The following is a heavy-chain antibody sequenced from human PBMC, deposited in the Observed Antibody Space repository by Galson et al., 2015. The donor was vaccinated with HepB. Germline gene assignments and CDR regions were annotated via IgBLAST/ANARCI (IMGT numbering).Heavy chain of an antibody. V-gene: IGHV1-2*02. J-gene: IGHJ6*03. CDR2: INPNSGGT. D-gene: IGHD6-19*01. Sequence: ASGQGLEWMGWINPNSGGTNYAQKFRGRVTMTRDTSISTVYMELSRLRSDDTAVYYCAREELVVAVYYMDVWGKGTTVTVSS. CDR3: AREELVVAVYYMDV.